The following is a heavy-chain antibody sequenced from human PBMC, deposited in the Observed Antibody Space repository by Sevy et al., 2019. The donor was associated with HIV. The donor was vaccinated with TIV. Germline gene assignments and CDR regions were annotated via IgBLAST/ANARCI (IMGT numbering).Heavy chain of an antibody. V-gene: IGHV3-53*01. J-gene: IGHJ6*02. Sequence: GESLISCAASGFTVSSNYMSWVRQAPGKGLEWVSVIYSDSNTYYADSVKGRFTISRDNSKNTLYLQMKSLRAEDTAVYYCAKGLILEWSWYGMDVWGQGTTVTVSS. D-gene: IGHD3-3*01. CDR1: GFTVSSNY. CDR3: AKGLILEWSWYGMDV. CDR2: IYSDSNT.